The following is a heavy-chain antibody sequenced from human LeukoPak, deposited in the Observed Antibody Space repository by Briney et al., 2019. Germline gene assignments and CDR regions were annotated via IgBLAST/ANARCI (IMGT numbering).Heavy chain of an antibody. CDR2: IHYSGTT. D-gene: IGHD5-12*01. CDR1: GGSISTYY. J-gene: IGHJ4*02. CDR3: ARMGGYSGYATH. Sequence: SETLSLTCTVSGGSISTYYWSWIRQPPGKGLEWIGYIHYSGTTNCNPSLKNRVTLSLDTSNNQFSLNLNSVTDADTAVYYCARMGGYSGYATHWGQGTLVTVSS. V-gene: IGHV4-59*08.